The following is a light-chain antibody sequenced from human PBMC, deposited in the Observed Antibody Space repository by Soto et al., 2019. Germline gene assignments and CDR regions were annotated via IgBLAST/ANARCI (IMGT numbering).Light chain of an antibody. Sequence: QSVLTQPASVSGSPGQSITISCTGTSSDIGGYNYVSWYQQHPGKAPKLMIYEVSNRPSGVSNRFSGSKSGNTASLTISGLQAEDEADYYCSSYTSSTPYVVLGGGTKLTVL. CDR3: SSYTSSTPYVV. CDR2: EVS. V-gene: IGLV2-14*01. CDR1: SSDIGGYNY. J-gene: IGLJ2*01.